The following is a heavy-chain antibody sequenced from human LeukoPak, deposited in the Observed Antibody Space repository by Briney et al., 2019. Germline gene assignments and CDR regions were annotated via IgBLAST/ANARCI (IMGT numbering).Heavy chain of an antibody. CDR3: ARVGHYYDSSGYYSLYFQH. CDR2: IYYSGST. J-gene: IGHJ1*01. CDR1: GGSISSYY. D-gene: IGHD3-22*01. Sequence: SETLSLTCTVSGGSISSYYWSWIRQPPGKGLEWIGYIYYSGSTNYDPSLKSRVTISVDTSKNQFSLKLSSVTAADTAVYYCARVGHYYDSSGYYSLYFQHWGQGTLVTVSS. V-gene: IGHV4-59*01.